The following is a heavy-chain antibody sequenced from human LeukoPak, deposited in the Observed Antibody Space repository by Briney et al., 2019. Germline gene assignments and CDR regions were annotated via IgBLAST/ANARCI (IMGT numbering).Heavy chain of an antibody. CDR3: ARSLLYDSSGYYYASAVFYFDY. D-gene: IGHD3-22*01. CDR1: RFIFSSYS. Sequence: GGSLRLSCAASRFIFSSYSMNWVRQAPGKGLEWVSYISDSSSYTYYADSVKGRFTISRDNAKNSLYLQMNSLRAEDTAIYYCARSLLYDSSGYYYASAVFYFDYWGQGTLVTVSS. V-gene: IGHV3-21*04. CDR2: ISDSSSYT. J-gene: IGHJ4*02.